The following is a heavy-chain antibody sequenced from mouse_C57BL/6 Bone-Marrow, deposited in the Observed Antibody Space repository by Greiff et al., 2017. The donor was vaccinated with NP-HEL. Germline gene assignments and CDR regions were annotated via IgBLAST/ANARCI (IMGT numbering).Heavy chain of an antibody. CDR1: GYAFSSYW. J-gene: IGHJ4*01. CDR3: EREYKKDYAKDY. CDR2: IYPGDGDT. D-gene: IGHD1-3*01. Sequence: VQLQQSGAELVKPGASVKISCKASGYAFSSYWMNWVKQRPGQGLEWIGQIYPGDGDTNYNGKFKGKATLTADKSSSTAYMQLSSLTSEDSAVYFGEREYKKDYAKDYWGQGTSVTVSS. V-gene: IGHV1-80*01.